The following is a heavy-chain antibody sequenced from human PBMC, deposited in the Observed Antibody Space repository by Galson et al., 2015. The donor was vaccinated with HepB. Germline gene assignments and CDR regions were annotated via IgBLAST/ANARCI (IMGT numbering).Heavy chain of an antibody. Sequence: SLRLSCAASGFTFSSYWMSWVRQAPGKGLEWVANIKQDGSEKYYVDSVKGRFTISRDNAKNSLYLQMNSLRAEDTAVYYCARDHGGNGDYVYYYYGMDVWGQGTTVTVSS. CDR1: GFTFSSYW. J-gene: IGHJ6*02. V-gene: IGHV3-7*03. CDR3: ARDHGGNGDYVYYYYGMDV. D-gene: IGHD4-17*01. CDR2: IKQDGSEK.